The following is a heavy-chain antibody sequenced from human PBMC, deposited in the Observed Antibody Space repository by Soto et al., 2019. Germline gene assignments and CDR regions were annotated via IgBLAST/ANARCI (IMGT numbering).Heavy chain of an antibody. CDR1: GVTFRSYW. V-gene: IGHV3-7*01. J-gene: IGHJ4*02. D-gene: IGHD5-12*01. CDR2: INQDGSQK. CDR3: ARDHIVPTILCDS. Sequence: ELHLVESAGGLVQPGGTLRLSCGASGVTFRSYWMNWVRQAPGKGLEWVANINQDGSQKYYVDSVKGRFTISRDNAKNSRYLQMNSRRAEDTAVYYCARDHIVPTILCDSWGQGTLVTFSS.